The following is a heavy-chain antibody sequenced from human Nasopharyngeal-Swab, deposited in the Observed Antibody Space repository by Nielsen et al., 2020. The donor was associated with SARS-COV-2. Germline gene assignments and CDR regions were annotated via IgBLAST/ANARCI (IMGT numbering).Heavy chain of an antibody. CDR2: ISSSGSTI. J-gene: IGHJ6*02. Sequence: GESLKTSCASSGFTFRDYYMSWIRQAPGKGLEWVSYISSSGSTIYYADSVKGRFTISRDNAKNSLYLQMNSLRAEDTAVYYCARAVDTAMAGMDVWGQGTTVTVSS. D-gene: IGHD5-18*01. V-gene: IGHV3-11*04. CDR3: ARAVDTAMAGMDV. CDR1: GFTFRDYY.